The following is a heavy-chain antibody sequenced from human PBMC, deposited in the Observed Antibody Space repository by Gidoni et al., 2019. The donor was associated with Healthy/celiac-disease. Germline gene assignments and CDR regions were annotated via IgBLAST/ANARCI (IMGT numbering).Heavy chain of an antibody. Sequence: QITLKESRPTLVNLTQTLTLTCPFSGFSPSTSGVGVGWIRQPPGKALEWLALIYWNDDKRYSPSLKSRLTITKDTSKNQVVLTMTNMDPVDTATYYCAHANIVVVPAAPDALNWFDPWGQGTLVTVSS. J-gene: IGHJ5*02. CDR3: AHANIVVVPAAPDALNWFDP. CDR1: GFSPSTSGVG. D-gene: IGHD2-2*01. CDR2: IYWNDDK. V-gene: IGHV2-5*01.